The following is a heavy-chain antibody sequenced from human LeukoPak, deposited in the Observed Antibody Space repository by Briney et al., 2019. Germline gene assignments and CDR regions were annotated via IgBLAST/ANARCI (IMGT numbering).Heavy chain of an antibody. Sequence: PSETLSLTCTVSGGSISSSTYYWAWIRQPPGKGLEWIATIHHSGSTYYKQSLRSGVTISVDTSRNQFSLKLSSVTVADTAVYYCARLGGYYDPPGYWGQGTLATVSS. CDR2: IHHSGST. J-gene: IGHJ4*02. V-gene: IGHV4-39*01. CDR3: ARLGGYYDPPGY. D-gene: IGHD3-22*01. CDR1: GGSISSSTYY.